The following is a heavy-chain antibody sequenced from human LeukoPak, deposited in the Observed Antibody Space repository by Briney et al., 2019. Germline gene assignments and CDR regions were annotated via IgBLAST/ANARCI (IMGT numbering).Heavy chain of an antibody. CDR1: GGSFSGYY. CDR3: ARALARQLAPNYYFDY. CDR2: INHSGST. D-gene: IGHD6-6*01. Sequence: SETPSLTCAVYGGSFSGYYWSWIRQPPGKGLEWIGEINHSGSTNYNPSLKSRVTISVDTSKNQFSLKLSSVTAADTAVYYCARALARQLAPNYYFDYWGQGTLVTVSS. J-gene: IGHJ4*02. V-gene: IGHV4-34*01.